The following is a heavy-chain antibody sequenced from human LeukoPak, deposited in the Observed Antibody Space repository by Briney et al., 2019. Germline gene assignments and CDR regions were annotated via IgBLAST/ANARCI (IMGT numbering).Heavy chain of an antibody. CDR1: GFTFSTYA. J-gene: IGHJ4*02. V-gene: IGHV3-23*01. Sequence: PGGSLRLSCAASGFTFSTYAMSWVRQAPGKGLEWVSSIVDSGDDTYYADSMKGRFTISRDNSENTLYLQMNSLRAEDTAIYFCAKARGTYYFDYWGQGTLVTVSS. CDR2: IVDSGDDT. D-gene: IGHD1-26*01. CDR3: AKARGTYYFDY.